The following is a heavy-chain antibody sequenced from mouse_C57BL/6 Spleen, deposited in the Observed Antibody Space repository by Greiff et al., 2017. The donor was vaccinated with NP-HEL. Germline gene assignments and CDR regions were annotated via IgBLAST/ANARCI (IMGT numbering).Heavy chain of an antibody. CDR2: IYPGDGDT. CDR1: GYAFSSSW. V-gene: IGHV1-82*01. Sequence: QVQLQQSGPELVKPGASVKCKASGYAFSSSWMNWVKQRPGKGLEWIGRIYPGDGDTNYNGKFKGKATLTADKSSSTAYMQLSSLTSEDSAVYFCAIDVWGTGTTVTVSS. J-gene: IGHJ1*03. CDR3: AIDV.